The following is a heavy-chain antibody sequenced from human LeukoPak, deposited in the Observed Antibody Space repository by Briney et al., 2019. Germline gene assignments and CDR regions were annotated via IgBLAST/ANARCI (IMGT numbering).Heavy chain of an antibody. Sequence: GGSLRLSCAASGFTFSSYSMNWVRQAPGKGLEWVSSICSSSSYIYYADSVKGRFTISRDNAKNSLYLQMNSLRAEDTAVYYCARDGYGDHDAFDIWGQGTMVTVSS. CDR1: GFTFSSYS. J-gene: IGHJ3*02. V-gene: IGHV3-21*01. CDR2: ICSSSSYI. D-gene: IGHD4-17*01. CDR3: ARDGYGDHDAFDI.